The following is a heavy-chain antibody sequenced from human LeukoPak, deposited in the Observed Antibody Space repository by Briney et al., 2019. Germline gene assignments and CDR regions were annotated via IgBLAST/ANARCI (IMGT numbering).Heavy chain of an antibody. Sequence: GGSLRLSCAASGFTFSSYAMSWVRQAPGEGLEWVSAISGSGGSTYYADSVKGRFTISRDNSKNTLYLQMNSLRAEDTAVYYCARGPTYYYDSSGYPFDYWGQGTLVTVSS. J-gene: IGHJ4*02. CDR3: ARGPTYYYDSSGYPFDY. CDR1: GFTFSSYA. V-gene: IGHV3-23*01. D-gene: IGHD3-22*01. CDR2: ISGSGGST.